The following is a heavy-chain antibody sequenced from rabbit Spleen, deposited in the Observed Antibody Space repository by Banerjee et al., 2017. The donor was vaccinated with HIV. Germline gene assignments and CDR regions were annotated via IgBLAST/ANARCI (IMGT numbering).Heavy chain of an antibody. CDR2: IYAGKGST. CDR1: GIDFTNYY. J-gene: IGHJ3*01. D-gene: IGHD4-1*01. Sequence: QLTETGGGLVQPGGSLTLSCKASGIDFTNYYISWVRQAPGKGLEWIGIIYAGKGSTDYASWVNGRFTISSDNAQNTVDLQMHSLTAADTATYFCARAIVPWLGLTRLDLWGQGTLVTVS. CDR3: ARAIVPWLGLTRLDL. V-gene: IGHV1S7*01.